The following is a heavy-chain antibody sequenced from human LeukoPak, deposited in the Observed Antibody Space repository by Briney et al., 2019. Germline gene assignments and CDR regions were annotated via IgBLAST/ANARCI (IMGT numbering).Heavy chain of an antibody. J-gene: IGHJ4*02. D-gene: IGHD3-22*01. CDR3: ARAHGYDSSGYSEAYFDY. V-gene: IGHV3-33*08. CDR2: IWYDGGKN. CDR1: GFTFSSYW. Sequence: GGSLRLSCAASGFTFSSYWMRWVRQAPGKGLEWVAVIWYDGGKNYYADSVKGRFTICRDNSKNTLYLQINSLRADDTAVYYCARAHGYDSSGYSEAYFDYWGQGTLVTVSS.